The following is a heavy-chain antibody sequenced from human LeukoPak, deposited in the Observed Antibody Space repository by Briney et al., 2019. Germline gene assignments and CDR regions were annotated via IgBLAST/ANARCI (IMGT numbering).Heavy chain of an antibody. CDR1: GFTFSYYG. Sequence: GGSLRLSCAASGFTFSYYGMQWVRQAPGKGLEWVALIWHDGGKRYYADSVKGRFTISRDNSKNTLYLQMTTLRAEDTAVYYCARDLRGYSYYYGMDVWGQGTTVTVSS. V-gene: IGHV3-33*01. D-gene: IGHD5-12*01. J-gene: IGHJ6*02. CDR3: ARDLRGYSYYYGMDV. CDR2: IWHDGGKR.